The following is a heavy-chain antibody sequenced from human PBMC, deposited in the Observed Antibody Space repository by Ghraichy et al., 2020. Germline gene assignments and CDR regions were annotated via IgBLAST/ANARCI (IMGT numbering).Heavy chain of an antibody. CDR2: ISSSSSYI. D-gene: IGHD5-24*01. CDR3: ARDNERDGYIVAPFDY. V-gene: IGHV3-21*01. CDR1: GFTFSSYS. Sequence: GGSLRLSCAASGFTFSSYSMNWVRQAPGKGLEWVSSISSSSSYIYYADSVKGRFTISRDNAKNSLYLQINSLRAEDTAVYYCARDNERDGYIVAPFDYWGQGTLVTVSS. J-gene: IGHJ4*02.